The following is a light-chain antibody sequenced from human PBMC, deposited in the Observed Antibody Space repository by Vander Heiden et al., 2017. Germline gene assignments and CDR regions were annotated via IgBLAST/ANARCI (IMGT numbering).Light chain of an antibody. CDR3: QQDYSYPIT. J-gene: IGKJ3*01. CDR2: AAS. CDR1: QGISSY. Sequence: AIRMTQSPSSFSASTGDRVTITCRASQGISSYLAWYQQKPGKAPKLLIYAASTLQSGVPSRFSGSGSGTDFTLTISCLQSEDFATYYCQQDYSYPITFGPGTKVDIK. V-gene: IGKV1-8*01.